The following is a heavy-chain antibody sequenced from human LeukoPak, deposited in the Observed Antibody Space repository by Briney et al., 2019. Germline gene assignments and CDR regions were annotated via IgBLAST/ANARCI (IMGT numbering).Heavy chain of an antibody. D-gene: IGHD6-19*01. CDR2: ISYDGSNK. V-gene: IGHV3-30*18. CDR3: AKDGIAVD. Sequence: AGGSLRLSCAASGFTFSSYGMHWVRRAPGKGLEWVAVISYDGSNKYYADSVKGRFTISRDNSKNTLYLQMNSLRAEDTAVYYCAKDGIAVDWGQGTLVTVSS. J-gene: IGHJ4*02. CDR1: GFTFSSYG.